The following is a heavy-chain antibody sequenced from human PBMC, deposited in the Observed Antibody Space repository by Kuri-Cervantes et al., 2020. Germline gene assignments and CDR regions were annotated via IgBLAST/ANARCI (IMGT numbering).Heavy chain of an antibody. Sequence: GESLKISCAASGFTVSSNYISWVRQAPGKGLEWVSVIYSGGSTYYADSVKGRFTISRDNAKNSLYLQMNSLRAEDTAVYYCAIDMGYNYAFDIWGQGTMVTVSS. CDR2: IYSGGST. CDR3: AIDMGYNYAFDI. CDR1: GFTVSSNY. D-gene: IGHD5-24*01. V-gene: IGHV3-53*01. J-gene: IGHJ3*02.